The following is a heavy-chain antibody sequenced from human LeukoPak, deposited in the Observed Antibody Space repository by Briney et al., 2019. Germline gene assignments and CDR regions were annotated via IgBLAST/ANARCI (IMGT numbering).Heavy chain of an antibody. CDR1: GYSISSGYY. Sequence: PSETLSLTCTVSGYSISSGYYWGWIRQPPGKGLEWIGEINHSEGTKYNPSLKSRVTISVDTSKNQFSLKLSSVTAADTAMYYCARVKDPGGYYYYYYMDVWGKGTTVTVSS. CDR2: INHSEGT. CDR3: ARVKDPGGYYYYYYMDV. J-gene: IGHJ6*03. V-gene: IGHV4-38-2*02. D-gene: IGHD3-16*01.